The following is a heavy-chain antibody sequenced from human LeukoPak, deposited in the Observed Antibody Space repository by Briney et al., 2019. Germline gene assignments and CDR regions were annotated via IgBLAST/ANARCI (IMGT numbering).Heavy chain of an antibody. D-gene: IGHD3-9*01. CDR1: GFTFSNAW. CDR2: IKSKTDGGTT. J-gene: IGHJ6*02. Sequence: GGSLRLSCAASGFTFSNAWMSWVRQAPGKGLEWVGRIKSKTDGGTTDYAAPVKGRFTISRDDSKNTLYLQMNSLKTEDTAVYYCTAWLDSYYYYYGMDVWGQGTTVTVSS. CDR3: TAWLDSYYYYYGMDV. V-gene: IGHV3-15*01.